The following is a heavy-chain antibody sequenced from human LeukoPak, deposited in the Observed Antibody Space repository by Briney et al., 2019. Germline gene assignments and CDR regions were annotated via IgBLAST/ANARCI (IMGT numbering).Heavy chain of an antibody. CDR1: GGSISSGGYY. Sequence: SETLSLTCTVSGGSISSGGYYWSWIRQHPGKGLEWIGYIYYSGSTYYNPSLKSRVTISVDTSKNQFSLKLSSVTAADTAVYYCARGDMVRGVIINEYFQHWGQGTLVTVSS. D-gene: IGHD3-10*01. CDR2: IYYSGST. J-gene: IGHJ1*01. V-gene: IGHV4-31*03. CDR3: ARGDMVRGVIINEYFQH.